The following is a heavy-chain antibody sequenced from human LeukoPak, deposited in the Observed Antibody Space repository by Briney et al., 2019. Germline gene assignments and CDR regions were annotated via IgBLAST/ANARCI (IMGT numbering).Heavy chain of an antibody. J-gene: IGHJ5*02. CDR3: AKLGIVVVVAATTWFDP. V-gene: IGHV3-23*01. CDR2: NSGSGGST. D-gene: IGHD2-15*01. CDR1: GFTFSSYA. Sequence: HPGGSLRLSCAASGFTFSSYAMSWVRQAPGKGLEWVSANSGSGGSTYYADSVKGRFTISRDNSKNTLYLQMNSLRAEDTAVYYCAKLGIVVVVAATTWFDPWGQGTLVTVSS.